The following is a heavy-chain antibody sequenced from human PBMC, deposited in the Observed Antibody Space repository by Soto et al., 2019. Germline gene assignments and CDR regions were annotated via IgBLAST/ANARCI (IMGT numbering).Heavy chain of an antibody. V-gene: IGHV4-31*03. CDR1: GGSISSGGYY. Sequence: TLSLTCTVSGGSISSGGYYWSWIRQHPGKGLEWIGYIYYSGSTYYNPSLKSRVTISVDTSKNQFSLKLSSVTAADTAVYYCARDRRGYSGYGMDVWGQGTTVTVSS. CDR2: IYYSGST. J-gene: IGHJ6*02. CDR3: ARDRRGYSGYGMDV. D-gene: IGHD5-12*01.